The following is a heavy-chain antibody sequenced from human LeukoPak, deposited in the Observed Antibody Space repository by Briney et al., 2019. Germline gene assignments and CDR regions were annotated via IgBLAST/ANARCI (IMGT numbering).Heavy chain of an antibody. J-gene: IGHJ4*02. Sequence: SETLSLTCTVSGGSISSSSFWGWIRRPPGKGLEWIGHIFYSGSTYYNPSLKSLVTLSVDTSDNQFSLRLTSVSAADTAIYYCARRGITYSTSYIDSWGQGILVTVSP. V-gene: IGHV4-39*01. CDR1: GGSISSSSF. CDR3: ARRGITYSTSYIDS. D-gene: IGHD6-13*01. CDR2: IFYSGST.